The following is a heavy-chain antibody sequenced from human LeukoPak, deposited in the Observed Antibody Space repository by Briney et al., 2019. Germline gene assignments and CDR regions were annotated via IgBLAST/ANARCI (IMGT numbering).Heavy chain of an antibody. V-gene: IGHV3-30*04. CDR2: ISYHARDQ. Sequence: GGSLRLSCTASGFTFSDHAMHWVRQAPGKGLEWVTVISYHARDQFYADSVKGRFTISRDNSKNTLYLQMNSLRAEDTAVYYCAKDPEQWLVQGTFDYWGQGTLVTVSS. J-gene: IGHJ4*02. D-gene: IGHD6-19*01. CDR3: AKDPEQWLVQGTFDY. CDR1: GFTFSDHA.